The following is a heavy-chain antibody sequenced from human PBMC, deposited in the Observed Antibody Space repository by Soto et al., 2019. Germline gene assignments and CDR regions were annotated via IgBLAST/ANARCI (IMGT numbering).Heavy chain of an antibody. J-gene: IGHJ6*03. CDR1: SGSISSSNW. V-gene: IGHV4-4*02. CDR2: IHHSGST. D-gene: IGHD2-2*01. CDR3: ARLGSCSDTSCYYYMDV. Sequence: TLSLTCAVSSGSISSSNWWSWVRQPPGKGLEWIGDIHHSGSTNYNPSLKSRVTISVDKSKKQFSLKLSSVTAADTAVYYCARLGSCSDTSCYYYMDVWGKGTTVTVSS.